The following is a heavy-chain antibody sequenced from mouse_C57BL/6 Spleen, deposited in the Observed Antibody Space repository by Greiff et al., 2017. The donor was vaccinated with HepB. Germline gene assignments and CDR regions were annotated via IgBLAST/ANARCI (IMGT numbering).Heavy chain of an antibody. V-gene: IGHV3-6*01. CDR1: GYSITSGYY. Sequence: DVQLQESGPGLVKPSQSLSLTCSVTGYSITSGYYWNWIRQFPGNKLEWMGYISYDGSNNYNPSLKNRISITRDTSKNQFFLKLNSVTTEDTATYYCARHGDDGYYEFAYWGQGTLVTVSA. CDR2: ISYDGSN. D-gene: IGHD2-3*01. J-gene: IGHJ3*01. CDR3: ARHGDDGYYEFAY.